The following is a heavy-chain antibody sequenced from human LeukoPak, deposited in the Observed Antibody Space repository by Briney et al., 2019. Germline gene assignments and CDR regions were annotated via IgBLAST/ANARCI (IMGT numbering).Heavy chain of an antibody. CDR1: GFTFSTFA. V-gene: IGHV3-23*01. CDR2: FGGSGNSI. J-gene: IGHJ4*02. Sequence: PGGSLRLSCAASGFTFSTFAMNWVRQAPGKGLEWVSSFGGSGNSIYYADSVKGRFTISRDTSKNTLSLHMNSLRAEDTAVYYCARLDYWGQGTLVTVSS. CDR3: ARLDY.